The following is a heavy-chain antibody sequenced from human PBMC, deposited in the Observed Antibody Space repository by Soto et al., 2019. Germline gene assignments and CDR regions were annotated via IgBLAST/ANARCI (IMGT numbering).Heavy chain of an antibody. Sequence: PGGSLRLSCAGAGFTLSKCAMSWVRQAPGQGLEWVSAISVGGSSTYYADSVKGRFTISRDNSKNMLYLQMNSLRAEDAAVYYCAKGSASARPYYFDYWGQGTTVTVSS. D-gene: IGHD6-6*01. V-gene: IGHV3-23*01. J-gene: IGHJ4*02. CDR1: GFTLSKCA. CDR3: AKGSASARPYYFDY. CDR2: ISVGGSST.